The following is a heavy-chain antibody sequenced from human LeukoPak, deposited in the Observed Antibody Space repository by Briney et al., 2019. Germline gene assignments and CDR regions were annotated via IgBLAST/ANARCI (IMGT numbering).Heavy chain of an antibody. D-gene: IGHD1-26*01. V-gene: IGHV4-39*07. CDR2: VYSENT. CDR3: ARGLEVRARVGYHYYMDV. Sequence: PSETLSLTCTVFGDSISSSSFFWGWIRQPPGKGLEWIGAVYSENTYYNPSLKSRVSISVDTSKNQFSLTMSSVTAADTAVYFCARGLEVRARVGYHYYMDVWGKGTTVTVSS. J-gene: IGHJ6*03. CDR1: GDSISSSSFF.